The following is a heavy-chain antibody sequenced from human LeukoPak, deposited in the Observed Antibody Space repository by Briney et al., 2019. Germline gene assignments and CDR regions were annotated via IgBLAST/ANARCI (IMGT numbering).Heavy chain of an antibody. CDR1: GFDFSTYD. D-gene: IGHD4-11*01. Sequence: GGSLRLSCAASGFDFSTYDMNWVRQAPGKGLEWVASISSSSSYMYIADSVEGRFTISRDNAKNSLYLHMNSLRAEDAALYYCVRTGTTYPMDHWGQGTLVAVSS. J-gene: IGHJ4*02. CDR3: VRTGTTYPMDH. V-gene: IGHV3-21*01. CDR2: ISSSSSYM.